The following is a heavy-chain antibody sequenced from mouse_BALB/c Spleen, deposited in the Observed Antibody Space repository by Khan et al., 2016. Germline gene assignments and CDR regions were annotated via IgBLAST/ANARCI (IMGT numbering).Heavy chain of an antibody. CDR1: GFTFTDYY. CDR2: IRNKANGYTT. V-gene: IGHV7-3*02. D-gene: IGHD2-4*01. CDR3: ARDDYDYAMDY. J-gene: IGHJ4*01. Sequence: EVELVESGGGLVQPGGSLRLSCATSGFTFTDYYMSWVRQPPGKALEWLGFIRNKANGYTTEYSASVKGRFTISRDTSQSILYLQMNTLRAEDSATYYCARDDYDYAMDYWGQGTSVTVSS.